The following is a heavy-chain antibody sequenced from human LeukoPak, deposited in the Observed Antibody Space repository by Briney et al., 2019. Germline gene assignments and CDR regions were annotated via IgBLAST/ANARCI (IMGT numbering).Heavy chain of an antibody. CDR2: TSGDRGTT. CDR1: GFNLRSFA. V-gene: IGHV3-64*01. Sequence: PGGSLRLSCAASGFNLRSFAIHWVRQAPGKGLEYVSATSGDRGTTFCASSLQGRCTISRDNSNQMVYLQLSGLKIEDMGLYYCARGDTRLGGAFDVWGQGTMVTVSP. CDR3: ARGDTRLGGAFDV. J-gene: IGHJ3*01. D-gene: IGHD3-16*01.